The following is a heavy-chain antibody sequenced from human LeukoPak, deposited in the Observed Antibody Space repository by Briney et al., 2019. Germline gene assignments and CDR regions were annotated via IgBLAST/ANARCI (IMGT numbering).Heavy chain of an antibody. V-gene: IGHV4-59*01. D-gene: IGHD3-10*01. J-gene: IGHJ3*02. Sequence: SETLSLTCTVSGGSISSYYWSWIRQPPGKGLEWIGYIYYSGSTNYNPSLKSRVTVSVDTSNNQFSLKLSSVTAADTAVYYCARENAMFWGAFDAFDIWGRGTMVTVSS. CDR1: GGSISSYY. CDR3: ARENAMFWGAFDAFDI. CDR2: IYYSGST.